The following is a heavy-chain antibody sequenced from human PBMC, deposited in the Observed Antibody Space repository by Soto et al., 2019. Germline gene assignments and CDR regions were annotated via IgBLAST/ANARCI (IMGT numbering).Heavy chain of an antibody. CDR1: GNTFTSYD. Sequence: ASVKVSCKASGNTFTSYDINWVRQATGHGLEWMGWINPNSGNIGYAQKFQGRVTMTRDTAIRTAYMEVSRLRSDDTAVYYCARGRASGSYYLLDYWGQGTLVTISS. CDR2: INPNSGNI. D-gene: IGHD3-10*01. CDR3: ARGRASGSYYLLDY. V-gene: IGHV1-8*01. J-gene: IGHJ4*02.